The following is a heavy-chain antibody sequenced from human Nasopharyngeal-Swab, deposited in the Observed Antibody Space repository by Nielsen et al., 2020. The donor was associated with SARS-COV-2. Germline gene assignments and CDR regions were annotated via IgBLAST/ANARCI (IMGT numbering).Heavy chain of an antibody. CDR2: IKQDGSEK. V-gene: IGHV3-7*01. CDR1: GFTFGSYW. Sequence: GESLKISCAASGFTFGSYWMSWVRQAPGKGLEWVANIKQDGSEKYYVDSVKGRFTISRDNAKNSLYLQMNSLRAEDAAVYYCARVVPAAFDYWGQGTLVTVSS. CDR3: ARVVPAAFDY. D-gene: IGHD2-2*01. J-gene: IGHJ4*02.